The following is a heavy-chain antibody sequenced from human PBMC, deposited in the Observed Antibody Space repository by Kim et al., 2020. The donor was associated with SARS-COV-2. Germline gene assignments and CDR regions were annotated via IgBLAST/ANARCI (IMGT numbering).Heavy chain of an antibody. J-gene: IGHJ4*02. D-gene: IGHD3-10*01. V-gene: IGHV4-34*01. CDR2: INHSGST. CDR1: GGSFSGYY. CDR3: ARRRGL. Sequence: SETLSLTCAVYGGSFSGYYWSWIRQPPGKGLEWIGEINHSGSTNYNPSLKSRVTISVDTSKNQFSLKLSSVTAADTAVYYCARRRGLWGQGTLVTVSS.